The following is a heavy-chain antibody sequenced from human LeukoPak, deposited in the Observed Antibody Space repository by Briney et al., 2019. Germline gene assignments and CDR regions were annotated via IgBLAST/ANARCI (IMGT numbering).Heavy chain of an antibody. Sequence: GASVKVSCKASGYTFTSYGISWVRQAPGQGLEWMGWISAYKGNTDSAQTLQGRVTMTTDTFPSTAYIDQRSLRADDTAVYYCARDHRGAQDYWGQGTLVTVSS. CDR2: ISAYKGNT. J-gene: IGHJ4*02. CDR1: GYTFTSYG. D-gene: IGHD1-26*01. CDR3: ARDHRGAQDY. V-gene: IGHV1-18*01.